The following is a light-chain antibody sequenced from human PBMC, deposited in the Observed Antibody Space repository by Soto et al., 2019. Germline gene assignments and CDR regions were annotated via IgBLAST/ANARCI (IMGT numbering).Light chain of an antibody. Sequence: EILLTQSPGTLSLSPGERATLSCRASQTISSDYLAWYQQKPGQAPRLLIYGASTRATGIPATFSGSGSGTDFTLTISSLQPDDFAAYYCQQYNSFPWTFGQGTKVDIK. V-gene: IGKV3-20*01. J-gene: IGKJ1*01. CDR1: QTISSDY. CDR3: QQYNSFPWT. CDR2: GAS.